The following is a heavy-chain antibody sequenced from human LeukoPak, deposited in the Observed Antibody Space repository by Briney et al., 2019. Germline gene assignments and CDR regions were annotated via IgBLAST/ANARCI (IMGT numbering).Heavy chain of an antibody. D-gene: IGHD3-3*01. V-gene: IGHV3-23*01. J-gene: IGHJ4*02. CDR3: AKREAIFGVVITYFDY. CDR1: GFTFSSYA. Sequence: PGGSLRLSCAASGFTFSSYAMSWVRQAPGKGLGWVSAISGRGGSTYYADSAKGRFTISRDNSKNTLYLQMNSLRAEDTAVYYCAKREAIFGVVITYFDYWGQGTLVTVSS. CDR2: ISGRGGST.